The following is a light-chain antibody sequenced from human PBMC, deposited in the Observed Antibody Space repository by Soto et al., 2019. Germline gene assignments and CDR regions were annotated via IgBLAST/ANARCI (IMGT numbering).Light chain of an antibody. J-gene: IGLJ2*01. CDR1: SSDVGAYNY. CDR3: SSYTSSSTVV. V-gene: IGLV2-14*01. CDR2: DVS. Sequence: QSVLTQPASVSGSPGQSITISCTGTSSDVGAYNYVSWYQQHPGKAPKVMIYDVSNRPSGVSNRFSGSKSGNTASLTISGLQAEGEADYYCSSYTSSSTVVFGGGTQLTVL.